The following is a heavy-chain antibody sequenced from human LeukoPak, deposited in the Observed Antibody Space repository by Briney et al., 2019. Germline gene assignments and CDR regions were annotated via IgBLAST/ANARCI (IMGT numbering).Heavy chain of an antibody. CDR3: ARVRGDTAMDYYMDV. J-gene: IGHJ6*03. Sequence: SETLSLTCTVSGGSISSSSYYWGWIRQPPGKGLEWIGSIYYSGSTYYNPSLKSRVTISVDTSKNQFSLKLSSVTAADTAVYDCARVRGDTAMDYYMDVWGKGTTVTVSS. CDR2: IYYSGST. D-gene: IGHD5-18*01. V-gene: IGHV4-39*01. CDR1: GGSISSSSYY.